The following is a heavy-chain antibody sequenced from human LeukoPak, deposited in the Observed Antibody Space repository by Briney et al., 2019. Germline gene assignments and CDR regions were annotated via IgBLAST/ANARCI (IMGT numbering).Heavy chain of an antibody. D-gene: IGHD4-17*01. V-gene: IGHV3-48*03. CDR3: AREPDYGDYVYWYFDL. J-gene: IGHJ2*01. CDR2: ISSSGSTI. Sequence: PGGSLRLSCAASGFIFSSYEMNWVRQAPGKGLEWVSYISSSGSTIYYADSVKGRFTISRDNAKNSLYLQMNSLRAEDTAVYYCAREPDYGDYVYWYFDLWGRGTLVTVSS. CDR1: GFIFSSYE.